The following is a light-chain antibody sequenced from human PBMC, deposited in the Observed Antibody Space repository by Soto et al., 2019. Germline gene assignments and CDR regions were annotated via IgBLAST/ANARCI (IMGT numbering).Light chain of an antibody. CDR1: STDVGSYNL. V-gene: IGLV2-23*01. J-gene: IGLJ1*01. CDR3: CSYAGSSTPYV. Sequence: QSALTQPASVSGSPGQSITISCTGTSTDVGSYNLVSWYQQHPGKAPKLMIYEGSKRPSGVSNRCSGSKSGNTASLTISGLQAEDEADYYCCSYAGSSTPYVFGTGTKLTVL. CDR2: EGS.